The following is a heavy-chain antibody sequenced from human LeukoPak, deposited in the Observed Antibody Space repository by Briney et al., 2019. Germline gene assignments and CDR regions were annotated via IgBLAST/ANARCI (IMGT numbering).Heavy chain of an antibody. CDR3: ARDPGIPPSSYYYMDV. Sequence: SETLSLTCTASGASINNYFWSWIRQPAGKGQEWIGRSYSSRSTNYNPSLKSRVTISVDKAKNKLSLKLSSVTAADTAVYYCARDPGIPPSSYYYMDVWGKGTTVTVSS. CDR1: GASINNYF. CDR2: SYSSRST. J-gene: IGHJ6*03. V-gene: IGHV4-4*07.